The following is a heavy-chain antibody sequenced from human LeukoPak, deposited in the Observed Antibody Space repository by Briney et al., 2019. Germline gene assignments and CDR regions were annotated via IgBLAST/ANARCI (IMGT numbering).Heavy chain of an antibody. CDR3: ARARPQYSSGWYFDY. CDR1: GFTVSSNY. V-gene: IGHV3-53*01. J-gene: IGHJ4*02. CDR2: IYSGGST. D-gene: IGHD6-19*01. Sequence: GGSLRLSCAPSGFTVSSNYMSWVRQAPGKGLEWVSVIYSGGSTYYADSVKGRFTISRDNSKNTLYLQMNSLRAEDTAVYYCARARPQYSSGWYFDYWGQGTLVTVSS.